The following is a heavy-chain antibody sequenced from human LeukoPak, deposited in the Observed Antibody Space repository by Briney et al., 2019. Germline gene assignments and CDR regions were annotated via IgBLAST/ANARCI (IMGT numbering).Heavy chain of an antibody. D-gene: IGHD6-19*01. CDR3: ARDGAVAGRYYFDY. CDR1: GFTFSGSA. J-gene: IGHJ4*02. Sequence: GGSLRLSCAASGFTFSGSAMHWVRQASGKGLEWVGRIRSKANNHATTYAGSVKGRFTISRNDSKNTEYLQMGSLRAEDTAVYYCARDGAVAGRYYFDYWGQGILVTVSS. CDR2: IRSKANNHAT. V-gene: IGHV3-73*01.